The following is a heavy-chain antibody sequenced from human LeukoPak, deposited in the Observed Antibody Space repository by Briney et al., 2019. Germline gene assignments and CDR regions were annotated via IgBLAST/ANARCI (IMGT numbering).Heavy chain of an antibody. V-gene: IGHV4-30-4*08. CDR2: IYYSGST. Sequence: SETLSLTCTVSGGSISSGDYYWSWIRQPPGKGLEWIGYIYYSGSTYYNPSLKSRVTISVDTSKNQFSLKLSSVTAADTAVYYCARDQLLLCSSTSCFYRGAFDIWGQGTMVTVSS. CDR3: ARDQLLLCSSTSCFYRGAFDI. J-gene: IGHJ3*02. D-gene: IGHD2-2*01. CDR1: GGSISSGDYY.